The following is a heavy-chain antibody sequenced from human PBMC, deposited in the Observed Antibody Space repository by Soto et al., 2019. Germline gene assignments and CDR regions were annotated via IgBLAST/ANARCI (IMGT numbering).Heavy chain of an antibody. V-gene: IGHV4-30-4*02. J-gene: IGHJ4*02. CDR1: GYSITSGYDY. CDR2: IFYSGST. CDR3: ARGKGCTSATCYYDYYFDY. D-gene: IGHD3-22*01. Sequence: SETLSLTCTVSGYSITSGYDYWSWVRQPPGKGLEWIGYIFYSGSTYYKASLKSRVTISLDMSRNQFSLRAEDTAVYYCARGKGCTSATCYYDYYFDYWGQGTLVTVSS.